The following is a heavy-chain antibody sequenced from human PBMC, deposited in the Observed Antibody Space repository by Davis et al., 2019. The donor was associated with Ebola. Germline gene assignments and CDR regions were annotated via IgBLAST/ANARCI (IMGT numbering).Heavy chain of an antibody. V-gene: IGHV1-3*01. CDR1: GYIFSSYA. D-gene: IGHD3-22*01. CDR3: ARDQVYYYDSSGDLWY. CDR2: INAGNGNT. J-gene: IGHJ4*02. Sequence: AASVKVSCRASGYIFSSYAVHWVRQAPGQRLEWMGWINAGNGNTKYSQKFQGRVTITRDTSASTAYMELSSLRSEDTAVYYCARDQVYYYDSSGDLWYWGQGTLVTVSS.